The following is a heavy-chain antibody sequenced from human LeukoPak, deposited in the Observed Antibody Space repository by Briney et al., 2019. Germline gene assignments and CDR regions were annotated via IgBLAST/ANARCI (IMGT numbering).Heavy chain of an antibody. Sequence: GASVKVSCKXSGYTFTGYYMHWVRQAPGQGLEWMGRINPNSGGTNYAQKFQGRVTMTRDTSISTAYMELSRLRSDDTAVYYCARGSSSWYYFDYWGQGTLVTVSS. J-gene: IGHJ4*02. V-gene: IGHV1-2*06. CDR3: ARGSSSWYYFDY. CDR1: GYTFTGYY. CDR2: INPNSGGT. D-gene: IGHD6-13*01.